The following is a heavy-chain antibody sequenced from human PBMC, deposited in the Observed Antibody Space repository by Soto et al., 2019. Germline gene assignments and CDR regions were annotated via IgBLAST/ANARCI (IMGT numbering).Heavy chain of an antibody. J-gene: IGHJ6*02. CDR3: ARNSRSYSNYGRYYYGMDV. CDR1: GGTFSIYA. Sequence: QVQLVQSGAEVKKPGSSVKVSCKASGGTFSIYAISWVRQAPGHGLEWMGVIIPILGTANYAQKFQGRVTINADESTSTAYMELSRLRAEDTAVYYWARNSRSYSNYGRYYYGMDVWGQGTTVTVSS. D-gene: IGHD4-4*01. CDR2: IIPILGTA. V-gene: IGHV1-69*01.